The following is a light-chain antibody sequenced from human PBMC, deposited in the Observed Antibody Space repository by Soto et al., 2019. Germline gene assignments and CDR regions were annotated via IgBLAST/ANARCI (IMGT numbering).Light chain of an antibody. CDR1: SSDVGGYNY. CDR2: DVS. Sequence: QSALTQPASVSGSPGQSITISCTGTSSDVGGYNYVSWYRQHPGKAPKLMIYDVSNRPSGVSNRFSGSKSGNTASLTISGLQAEDEADYYCSSYTSSSTFYVFGTGTKLPS. CDR3: SSYTSSSTFYV. V-gene: IGLV2-14*01. J-gene: IGLJ1*01.